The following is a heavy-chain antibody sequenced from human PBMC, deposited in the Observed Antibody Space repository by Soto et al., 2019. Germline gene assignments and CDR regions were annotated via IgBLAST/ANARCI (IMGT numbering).Heavy chain of an antibody. CDR2: IIPIFGTA. CDR1: GGTFSRYS. V-gene: IGHV1-69*13. D-gene: IGHD3-22*01. J-gene: IGHJ4*02. Sequence: SVKVSCKASGGTFSRYSISWVREAPGQGLEWMGGIIPIFGTANYAQKFQGRVTITADESTSTAYMELSSLRSEDTAVYYCARAPTVEYYYDSSGYYYFDYWGQGTLVTVSS. CDR3: ARAPTVEYYYDSSGYYYFDY.